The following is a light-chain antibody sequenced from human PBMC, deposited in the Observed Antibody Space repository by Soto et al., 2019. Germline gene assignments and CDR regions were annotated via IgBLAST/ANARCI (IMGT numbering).Light chain of an antibody. CDR3: QSYDSSLSAHYV. J-gene: IGLJ1*01. CDR2: GNS. V-gene: IGLV1-40*01. Sequence: QSVLTQPPSVSGAPGQTVTISCTGSSSNIGATYDVQWYQQLPGTAPKLLIYGNSNRPSGVPDRFSGSKSGTSASLAITGLQAADEADYYCQSYDSSLSAHYVFGTGTKVTVL. CDR1: SSNIGATYD.